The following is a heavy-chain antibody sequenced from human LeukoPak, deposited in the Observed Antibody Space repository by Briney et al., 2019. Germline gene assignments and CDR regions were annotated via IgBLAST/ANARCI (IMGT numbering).Heavy chain of an antibody. CDR3: AKVRNSGWYPAGFDC. V-gene: IGHV3-53*01. CDR1: GFIVSGDF. D-gene: IGHD6-19*01. J-gene: IGHJ4*02. CDR2: IYSDGST. Sequence: GGSLRLSCAASGFIVSGDFMSWVRQAPGKGLEWVSVIYSDGSTYYADSVKGRFTISRDNSKNTLYLQMNSLRVEDTAVFYCAKVRNSGWYPAGFDCWGQGTLVTVSS.